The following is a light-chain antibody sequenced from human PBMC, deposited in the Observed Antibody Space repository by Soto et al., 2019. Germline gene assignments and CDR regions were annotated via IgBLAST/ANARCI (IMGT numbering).Light chain of an antibody. J-gene: IGKJ4*01. Sequence: EIVLTQSPATLSLSPGERATLSCRASQSVSSYLAWYQQKPGQAPRLLIYDASNRATGIPARFSGSGSGTDFTLTISSLEPEDFAVYYRQQRSNWPLTFGGGTTVEIK. CDR2: DAS. CDR3: QQRSNWPLT. CDR1: QSVSSY. V-gene: IGKV3-11*01.